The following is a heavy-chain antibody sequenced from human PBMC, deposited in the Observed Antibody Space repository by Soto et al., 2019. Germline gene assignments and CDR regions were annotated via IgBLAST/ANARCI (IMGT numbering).Heavy chain of an antibody. CDR1: GGFISSSNW. J-gene: IGHJ4*02. D-gene: IGHD6-13*01. Sequence: SETLSLTCAVSGGFISSSNWWSWVRQAPGKGLEWIGEVYPSRNTNHTPTLTSPVTISIDKSKNRCSLQVRDVTAADTAVYYCARVMGVASGGPLDSWGQGALVTVSS. CDR3: ARVMGVASGGPLDS. V-gene: IGHV4-4*02. CDR2: VYPSRNT.